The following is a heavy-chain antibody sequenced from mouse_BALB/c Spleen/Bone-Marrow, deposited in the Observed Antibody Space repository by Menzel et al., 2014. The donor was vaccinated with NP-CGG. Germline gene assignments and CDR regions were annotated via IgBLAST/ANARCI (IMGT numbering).Heavy chain of an antibody. CDR1: GYTFTDYN. J-gene: IGHJ4*01. CDR3: TRREHGNYGYAMDY. Sequence: EVQLQQSGPELVKPGASVKISCKASGYTFTDYNMHWVKQSYGKSLEWIGYIYPYNGGTGYNQKFKSKATLAVDNSSSTAYMGLRSLTSEDSAVYYCTRREHGNYGYAMDYWGQGTSGTVST. V-gene: IGHV1S29*02. D-gene: IGHD2-1*01. CDR2: IYPYNGGT.